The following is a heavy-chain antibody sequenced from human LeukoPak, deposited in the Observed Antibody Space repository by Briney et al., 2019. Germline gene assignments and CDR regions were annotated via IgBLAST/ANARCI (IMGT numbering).Heavy chain of an antibody. CDR3: STATMIVALIDY. Sequence: SETLSLTCTVSGGSISSYYWSWIRQPAGKGLEWIGRIYTSGSTNYNPSLKSRVTISVDTSKNQFSLKLSSVTAADTAVYYCSTATMIVALIDYWGQGTLVTVSS. V-gene: IGHV4-4*07. CDR2: IYTSGST. CDR1: GGSISSYY. J-gene: IGHJ4*02. D-gene: IGHD3-22*01.